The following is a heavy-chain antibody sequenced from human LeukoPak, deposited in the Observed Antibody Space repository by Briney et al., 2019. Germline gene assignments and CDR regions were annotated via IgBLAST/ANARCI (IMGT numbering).Heavy chain of an antibody. CDR1: EFDFSTHA. CDR2: ISISGTKT. D-gene: IGHD5-24*01. Sequence: GGSLRLSCAASEFDFSTHAMTWVRQAPGKGLEWVSAISISGTKTYYADSVKGRFTISRDNSKNTLYLQMNSLRAEDTAVYYCARGRKIFDYWGQGTLVTVSS. V-gene: IGHV3-23*01. J-gene: IGHJ4*02. CDR3: ARGRKIFDY.